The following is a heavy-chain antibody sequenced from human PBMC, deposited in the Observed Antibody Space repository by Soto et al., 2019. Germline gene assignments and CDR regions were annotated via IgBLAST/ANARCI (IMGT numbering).Heavy chain of an antibody. J-gene: IGHJ6*02. D-gene: IGHD2-21*01. V-gene: IGHV2-26*01. Sequence: QVTLKESGPVLVKPTETLTLTCTVSGFSLRDVSIGVSWIRQPPGKALEWLGNIFLNDEKSYRTTLKSRLTISRDTSNSQVVLTMTNMDPVDTATYYCARLDRPIYGLDAWGQGTTVTVSS. CDR3: ARLDRPIYGLDA. CDR1: GFSLRDVSIG. CDR2: IFLNDEK.